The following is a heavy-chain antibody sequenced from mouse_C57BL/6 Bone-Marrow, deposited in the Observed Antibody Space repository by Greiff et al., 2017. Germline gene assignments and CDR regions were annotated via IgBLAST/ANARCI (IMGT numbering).Heavy chain of an antibody. CDR2: INPNNGGT. V-gene: IGHV1-18*01. D-gene: IGHD1-1*01. CDR3: ARRSYYYGSGDYYAMDY. J-gene: IGHJ4*01. Sequence: VQLQQSGPELVKPGASVKIPCKASGYTFTDYNMDWVKQSHGKSLEWIGDINPNNGGTIYNQKFKGKATLTVDKSSSTAYMELRSLTSEDTAVYYCARRSYYYGSGDYYAMDYWGQGTSVTVSS. CDR1: GYTFTDYN.